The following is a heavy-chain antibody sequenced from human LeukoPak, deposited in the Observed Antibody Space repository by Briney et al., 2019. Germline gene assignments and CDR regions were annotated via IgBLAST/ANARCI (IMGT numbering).Heavy chain of an antibody. Sequence: SETLSLTCAVYGGSFSGYYWSWIRQPPGKGLEWIGEINHSGSTHYNPSLKSRVAISVDTSKNQFSLKLSSVTAADTAVYYCARTAISIEYCSGGSCYPNWFDPWGQGTLVTVSS. CDR3: ARTAISIEYCSGGSCYPNWFDP. J-gene: IGHJ5*02. D-gene: IGHD2-15*01. CDR2: INHSGST. CDR1: GGSFSGYY. V-gene: IGHV4-34*01.